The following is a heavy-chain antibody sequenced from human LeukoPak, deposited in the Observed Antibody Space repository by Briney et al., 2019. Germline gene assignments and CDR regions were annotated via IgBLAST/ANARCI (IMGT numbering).Heavy chain of an antibody. V-gene: IGHV3-30*14. CDR1: GFTFSSYA. D-gene: IGHD4-17*01. CDR2: ISYDGSNK. J-gene: IGHJ4*02. CDR3: ARADGDYSWNFDY. Sequence: QPGRSLRLSCAASGFTFSSYAMHWVRQAPGKGLEWVAVISYDGSNKYYADSVKGRFTISRDNSKNTLYLQMNSLRAEDTAVYYCARADGDYSWNFDYWGQGTLVTVSS.